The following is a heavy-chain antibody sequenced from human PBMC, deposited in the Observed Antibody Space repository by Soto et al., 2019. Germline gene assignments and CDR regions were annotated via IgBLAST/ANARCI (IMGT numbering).Heavy chain of an antibody. Sequence: GGSLELSCSAFVFTFSSYDISLFLEAPGKGLEWVSGITKSGRSHYSADSVRGRFTISRDNSKNTLYLQINSLRPEDTEIYYCAKRNGSEWYRQFDPWGKRPLVPVS. V-gene: IGHV3-23*01. CDR3: AKRNGSEWYRQFDP. CDR1: VFTFSSYD. J-gene: IGHJ5*02. D-gene: IGHD1-1*01. CDR2: ITKSGRSH.